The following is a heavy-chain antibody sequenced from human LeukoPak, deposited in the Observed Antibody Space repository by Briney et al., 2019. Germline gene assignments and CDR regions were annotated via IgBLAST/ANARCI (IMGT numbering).Heavy chain of an antibody. CDR1: GFTFSSYS. Sequence: PGGSLRLSCAASGFTFSSYSMNWARQAPGKGLEWVSYISSSSSTIYYADSVKGRFTISRDNAKNSLYLQMNSLRAEDTAVYYCARVRLGELSTIDFWGQGTLVTVSS. V-gene: IGHV3-48*04. CDR2: ISSSSSTI. D-gene: IGHD3-16*02. J-gene: IGHJ4*02. CDR3: ARVRLGELSTIDF.